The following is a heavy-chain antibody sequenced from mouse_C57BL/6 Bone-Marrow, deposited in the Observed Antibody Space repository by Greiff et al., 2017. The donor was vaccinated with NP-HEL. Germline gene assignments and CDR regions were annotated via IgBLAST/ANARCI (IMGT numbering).Heavy chain of an antibody. J-gene: IGHJ2*01. V-gene: IGHV1-82*01. CDR1: GYAFSSSW. CDR2: IYPGDGDT. CDR3: ARPLGYYGSSWDYFDY. Sequence: QVQLQQSGPELVKPGASVKISCKASGYAFSSSWMNWVKQRPGKGLEWIVRIYPGDGDTNYNGKFKGKATLTADKSSSTAYMQLSSLTSEDSAVYFCARPLGYYGSSWDYFDYWGQGTTLTVSS. D-gene: IGHD1-1*01.